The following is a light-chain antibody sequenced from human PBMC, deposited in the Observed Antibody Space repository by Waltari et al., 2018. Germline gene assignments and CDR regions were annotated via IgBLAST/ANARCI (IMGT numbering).Light chain of an antibody. CDR2: GAS. V-gene: IGKV3-20*01. CDR1: QTFSSSY. J-gene: IGKJ4*01. CDR3: QHYGTSPPLT. Sequence: LSCRARQTFSSSYLAWYQQKPGQAPRLLIYGASTRAAGCPVRFSGSGSGTDFTLTISRLEPEDFAVYYCQHYGTSPPLTFGGGTKVEIK.